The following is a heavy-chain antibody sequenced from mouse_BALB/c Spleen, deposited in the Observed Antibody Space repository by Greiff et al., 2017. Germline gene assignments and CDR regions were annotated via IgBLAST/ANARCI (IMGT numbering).Heavy chain of an antibody. Sequence: EVKLQESGPELVKPGASVKISCKASGYSFTGYYMHWVKQSHVKSLEWIGRINPYNGATSYNQNFKDKASLTVDKSSSTAYMELHSLTSEDSAVYYCAREKYGNYEAMDYWGQGTSVTVSS. J-gene: IGHJ4*01. CDR2: INPYNGAT. CDR1: GYSFTGYY. V-gene: IGHV1-31*01. CDR3: AREKYGNYEAMDY. D-gene: IGHD2-10*02.